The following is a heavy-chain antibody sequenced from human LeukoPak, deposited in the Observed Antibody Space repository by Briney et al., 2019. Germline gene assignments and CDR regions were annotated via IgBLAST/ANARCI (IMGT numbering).Heavy chain of an antibody. V-gene: IGHV3-53*01. CDR1: GFTVSSNY. CDR3: ARGGDSSGYTAPFFGY. CDR2: IYSGGST. J-gene: IGHJ4*02. D-gene: IGHD3-22*01. Sequence: GGSLRLSCAASGFTVSSNYMSWVRQAPGKGLEWVSVIYSGGSTYYADSVKGRFTISRDNSKNTLYLQMNSLRAEDTAVYYCARGGDSSGYTAPFFGYWGQGTLVTVSS.